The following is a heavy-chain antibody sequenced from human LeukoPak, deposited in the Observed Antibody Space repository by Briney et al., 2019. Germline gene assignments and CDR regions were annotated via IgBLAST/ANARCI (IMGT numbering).Heavy chain of an antibody. CDR1: GGSISSGGYS. CDR2: INHSGST. J-gene: IGHJ6*02. CDR3: ARGPDSNHYVLYYGMDV. V-gene: IGHV4-34*01. D-gene: IGHD4-11*01. Sequence: PSETLSLTCAVSGGSISSGGYSWSWIRQPPGKGLEWIGEINHSGSTNYNPSLKSRVTISVDTSKNQFSLKLSSVTAADTAVYYCARGPDSNHYVLYYGMDVWGQGTTVTVSS.